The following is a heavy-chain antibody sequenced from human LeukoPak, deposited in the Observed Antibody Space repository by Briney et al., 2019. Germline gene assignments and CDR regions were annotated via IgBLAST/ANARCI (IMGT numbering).Heavy chain of an antibody. D-gene: IGHD4-17*01. V-gene: IGHV4-34*01. J-gene: IGHJ6*02. CDR2: INHSGST. CDR3: ARGAFFRSTVTTLRYYYYGMDV. CDR1: GGSFSGYY. Sequence: SETLSLTCAVYGGSFSGYYWSWIRQPPGKGLEWIGEINHSGSTNYNPSLKSRVTISVDTSKNQFSLKLSSVTAADTAVYYCARGAFFRSTVTTLRYYYYGMDVWGQGTTVTVSS.